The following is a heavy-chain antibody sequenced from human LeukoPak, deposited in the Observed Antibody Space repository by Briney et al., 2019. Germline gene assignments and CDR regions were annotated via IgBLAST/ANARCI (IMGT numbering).Heavy chain of an antibody. CDR1: GGSISSGAYY. D-gene: IGHD3-22*01. J-gene: IGHJ4*02. Sequence: KPSETLSLTCTVSGGSISSGAYYWGWIRQPPGKGLEWIGTIHYSGKTYYNPSLKSRITISIDTSKKQFALKLSSVTAADTAVYYCARAPREKARYYDSSGYYLDYWGQGTLVTVSS. CDR2: IHYSGKT. CDR3: ARAPREKARYYDSSGYYLDY. V-gene: IGHV4-39*06.